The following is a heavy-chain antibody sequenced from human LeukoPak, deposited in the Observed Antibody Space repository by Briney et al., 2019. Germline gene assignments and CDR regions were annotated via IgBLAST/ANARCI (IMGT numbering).Heavy chain of an antibody. Sequence: PGGSLRLSCAASGFTFSSYSMSWVRQAPGKGLEWVSYISNNDIYYADSVKGRFTISRDNAQSSLYLQMNSLRAEDTAVYYCARDRHWAFDYWGQGTLITVSS. J-gene: IGHJ4*02. CDR2: ISNNDI. CDR1: GFTFSSYS. V-gene: IGHV3-48*01. CDR3: ARDRHWAFDY. D-gene: IGHD3-16*01.